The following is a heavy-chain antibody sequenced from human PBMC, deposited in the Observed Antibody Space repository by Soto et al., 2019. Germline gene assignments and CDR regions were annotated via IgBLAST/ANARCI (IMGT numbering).Heavy chain of an antibody. D-gene: IGHD6-13*01. J-gene: IGHJ5*02. CDR3: ASTYSTSWYWFDP. V-gene: IGHV2-26*04. Sequence: QVTVKESGPVLVKPTETLTLTCTVSGFSLSNAGLGVSWIRQPPGKALEWLAHIFSNDEKSYSTSLKSRLTISKNTSKRQVVLIMTNMDPLDTATYYCASTYSTSWYWFDPWGQGTLVTVSS. CDR2: IFSNDEK. CDR1: GFSLSNAGLG.